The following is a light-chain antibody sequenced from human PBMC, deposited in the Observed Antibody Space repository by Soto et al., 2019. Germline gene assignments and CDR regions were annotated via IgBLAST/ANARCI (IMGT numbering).Light chain of an antibody. CDR3: QQYYSYPRT. V-gene: IGKV1-8*01. CDR2: AAS. Sequence: AIRMTQSPSSFSASTGDRVTITCRASQGISSYLAWYQQKPGKAPKLLIYAASTLQSGVPSRFSGSGSGTDFTLTISCLQSEDFATYYCQQYYSYPRTFGHGGKADVK. CDR1: QGISSY. J-gene: IGKJ1*01.